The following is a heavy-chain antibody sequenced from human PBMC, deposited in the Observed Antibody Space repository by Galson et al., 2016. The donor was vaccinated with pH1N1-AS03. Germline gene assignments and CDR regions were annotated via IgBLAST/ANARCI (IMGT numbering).Heavy chain of an antibody. J-gene: IGHJ4*02. CDR2: MNRDGRYT. CDR1: GFTFSDYW. Sequence: SLRLSCAASGFTFSDYWMHWVRQVPGKGPVWVSRMNRDGRYTTYADAVRGRFTISRDNAKSTLYLLLDGLTAEDAAVYYWARGERHAGSWVAYWGQGTPVTVPS. V-gene: IGHV3-74*01. D-gene: IGHD6-13*01. CDR3: ARGERHAGSWVAY.